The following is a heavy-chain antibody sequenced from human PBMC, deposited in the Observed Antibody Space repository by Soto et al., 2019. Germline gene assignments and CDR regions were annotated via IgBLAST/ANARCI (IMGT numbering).Heavy chain of an antibody. CDR1: GFTFSNYW. J-gene: IGHJ5*02. CDR3: ARQTRAPES. D-gene: IGHD3-10*01. CDR2: IKQDGTDK. V-gene: IGHV3-7*03. Sequence: PGGSLRLSCAASGFTFSNYWMTWLRQAPGKGLECVANIKQDGTDKYYVGSVKGRFTISRDNAKNSLYLQMNSLRAEDTAVYYCARQTRAPESWGQGTLVTVSS.